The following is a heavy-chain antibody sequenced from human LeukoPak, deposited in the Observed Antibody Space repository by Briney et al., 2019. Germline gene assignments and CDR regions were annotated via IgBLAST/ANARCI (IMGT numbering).Heavy chain of an antibody. CDR3: ARALRYFDLYGGWFDP. CDR1: GGSFSDYY. D-gene: IGHD3-9*01. CDR2: INHSGST. Sequence: SETLSLTCAVCGGSFSDYYWSWIRQPPGKGLEWIGEINHSGSTNYNPSLKSRVTISVDTSKNQFSLKLSSVTAADTAVYYCARALRYFDLYGGWFDPWGQGTLVTVSS. V-gene: IGHV4-34*01. J-gene: IGHJ5*02.